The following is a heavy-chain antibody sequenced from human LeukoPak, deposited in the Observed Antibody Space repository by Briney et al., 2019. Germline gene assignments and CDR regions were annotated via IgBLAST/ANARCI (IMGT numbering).Heavy chain of an antibody. Sequence: PGGSLRLSCAASGFTFSSHWMHWARQAPGEGLVWVSRINSDGSSTSYADSVKGRFTISRDNAKNTLYLQMNSLRAGDTAVYYCSRDQYDSGVGGDWGQGTLVTVSS. D-gene: IGHD3-22*01. CDR2: INSDGSST. CDR1: GFTFSSHW. V-gene: IGHV3-74*01. CDR3: SRDQYDSGVGGD. J-gene: IGHJ4*02.